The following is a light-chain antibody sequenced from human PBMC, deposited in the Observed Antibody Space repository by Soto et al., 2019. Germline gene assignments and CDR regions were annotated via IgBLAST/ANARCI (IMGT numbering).Light chain of an antibody. V-gene: IGKV1-39*01. CDR3: QQSYSTPPWT. CDR2: AAS. CDR1: QSISSY. Sequence: DIQMTQSPSSLSASEGDRVTITCRASQSISSYLNWYKQKPGKAPKLLIYAASSLQSGVPSRFSGSESGTDFTLTISSLQPEDFATYYCQQSYSTPPWTFGQGTKVEIK. J-gene: IGKJ1*01.